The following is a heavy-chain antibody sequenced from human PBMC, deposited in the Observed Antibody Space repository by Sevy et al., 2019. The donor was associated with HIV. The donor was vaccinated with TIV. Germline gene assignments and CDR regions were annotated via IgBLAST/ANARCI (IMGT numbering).Heavy chain of an antibody. D-gene: IGHD6-6*01. Sequence: GGSLRLSCAASGFTFSSYWMHWVRQAPGKGLVWVSRINSDGSSTSYADSVKGRFTISRDNAKNTLYLQMNSLRAEGTAVYYCARDVLVSRSSSSKYYYYGMDVWGQGTTVTVSS. J-gene: IGHJ6*02. CDR3: ARDVLVSRSSSSKYYYYGMDV. V-gene: IGHV3-74*01. CDR1: GFTFSSYW. CDR2: INSDGSST.